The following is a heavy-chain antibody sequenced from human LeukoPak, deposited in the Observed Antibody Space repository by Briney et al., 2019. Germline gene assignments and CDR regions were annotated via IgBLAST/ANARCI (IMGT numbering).Heavy chain of an antibody. Sequence: GASVKVSCKASGYTITSYDINWVRQATGQGLEWMGWINPNSGNRGYAQQFQGRVTITRDTSIRTAYMELTNLRSEDTAVYYCARVDGSPDYWGQGTLVTVSS. CDR1: GYTITSYD. J-gene: IGHJ4*02. CDR3: ARVDGSPDY. CDR2: INPNSGNR. D-gene: IGHD2-15*01. V-gene: IGHV1-8*01.